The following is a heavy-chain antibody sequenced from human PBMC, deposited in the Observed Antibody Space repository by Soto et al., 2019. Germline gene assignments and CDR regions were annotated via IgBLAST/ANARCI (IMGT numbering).Heavy chain of an antibody. D-gene: IGHD3-9*01. Sequence: SETLSLTCTVSGGSISSGGYYWSWIRQHPGKGLEWIGYIYYSGSTYYNPSLKSRVTISVDTSKNQFSLKLTSVTAADTAVYYCARHPGYYDILTGYTTYYFASWGQGILVTVSS. CDR1: GGSISSGGYY. J-gene: IGHJ4*02. CDR2: IYYSGST. V-gene: IGHV4-31*03. CDR3: ARHPGYYDILTGYTTYYFAS.